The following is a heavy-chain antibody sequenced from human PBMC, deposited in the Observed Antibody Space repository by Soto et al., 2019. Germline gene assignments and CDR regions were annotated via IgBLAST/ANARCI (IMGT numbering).Heavy chain of an antibody. D-gene: IGHD3-16*01. J-gene: IGHJ1*01. Sequence: QVQLVESGGGVVQPGTSLRVSCVGSGFTFRSYVIHWVRQAPGKGLEWVALTSYDGSGKYYGDSVRGRFTISRDNSRITVDLQMDSLRLEDTALYYCARWGTTGGLDVWGQGTLVSVSS. CDR2: TSYDGSGK. CDR1: GFTFRSYV. V-gene: IGHV3-30*19. CDR3: ARWGTTGGLDV.